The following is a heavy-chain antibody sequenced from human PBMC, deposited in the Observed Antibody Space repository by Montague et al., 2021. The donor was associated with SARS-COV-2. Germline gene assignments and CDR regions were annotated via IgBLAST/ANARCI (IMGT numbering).Heavy chain of an antibody. Sequence: SETLSLTCTVSAGSISSHYWSWIRQPPGKALEWIGYVYYTGSTKYNPPLKSRVTMSVDTPKDRFSLSLRSLTAADTAVYYCARAQNTCFIANCMNYFDIWGLGALVTVSS. CDR2: VYYTGST. J-gene: IGHJ4*02. CDR1: AGSISSHY. D-gene: IGHD1-1*01. V-gene: IGHV4-59*11. CDR3: ARAQNTCFIANCMNYFDI.